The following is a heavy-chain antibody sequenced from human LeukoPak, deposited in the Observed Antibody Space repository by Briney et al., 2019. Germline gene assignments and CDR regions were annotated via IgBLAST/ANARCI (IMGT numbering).Heavy chain of an antibody. CDR1: GFTFSTAW. CDR2: INSDGRIT. CDR3: ARGGNYYFDY. V-gene: IGHV3-74*01. Sequence: PGGSLRPSCAASGFTFSTAWVHWVRQAPGKGLVWVSRINSDGRITNYADSVKGRFTISRDNAKNTLYLQMNSLTAEDTAVYYCARGGNYYFDYWGQGTLVTVSS. D-gene: IGHD4-23*01. J-gene: IGHJ4*02.